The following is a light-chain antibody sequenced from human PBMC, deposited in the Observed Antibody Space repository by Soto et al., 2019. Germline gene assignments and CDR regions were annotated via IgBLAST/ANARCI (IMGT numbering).Light chain of an antibody. CDR1: QGIRDE. V-gene: IGKV1-6*01. Sequence: IQMTQSPSSLSASVGDRVTITCRASQGIRDELGWYQQKAGKAPNLLISAASRLQSGVPSRFSGRGSGTDFTLTISSLQPEDFETYYCLQDYDYPRTFGQGTKVDIK. CDR2: AAS. J-gene: IGKJ1*01. CDR3: LQDYDYPRT.